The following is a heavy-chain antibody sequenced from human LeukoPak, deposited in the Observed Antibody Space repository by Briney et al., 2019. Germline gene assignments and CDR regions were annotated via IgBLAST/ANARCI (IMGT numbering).Heavy chain of an antibody. CDR3: ARDYDYGDYWGY. J-gene: IGHJ4*02. D-gene: IGHD4-17*01. CDR2: INSDGGST. CDR1: GFTFSSYW. V-gene: IGHV3-74*01. Sequence: PGGSLRLSCAASGFTFSSYWMHWVRQAPGKGLVWVSRINSDGGSTSYADSVKGRFTISRDNAKNTLYLQMNSLRAEDTAVYYCARDYDYGDYWGYWGQGTLVTVSS.